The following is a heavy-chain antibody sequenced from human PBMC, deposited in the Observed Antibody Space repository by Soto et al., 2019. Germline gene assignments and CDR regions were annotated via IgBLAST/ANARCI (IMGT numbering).Heavy chain of an antibody. V-gene: IGHV3-9*01. D-gene: IGHD5-12*01. Sequence: GGSLRLSCAASGFNFNDYAMHWVRQIAGKGLEWVSGISWESGSKGYADSVKGRFTISRDNAKNMIYLQMNSLRAEDTGVYYCARDRPRPGLTGYVLHFWGQGTVVTVSS. J-gene: IGHJ4*02. CDR1: GFNFNDYA. CDR3: ARDRPRPGLTGYVLHF. CDR2: ISWESGSK.